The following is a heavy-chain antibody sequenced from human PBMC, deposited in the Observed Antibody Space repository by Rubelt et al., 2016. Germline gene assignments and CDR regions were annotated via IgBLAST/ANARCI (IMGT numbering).Heavy chain of an antibody. D-gene: IGHD2-2*01. CDR3: ARELRYQLLFSYYYYGMDV. V-gene: IGHV3-66*01. Sequence: SGGSTYYADSVKGRFTISRDNSKNTLYLQMNSLRAEDTAVYYCARELRYQLLFSYYYYGMDVWGQGTTVTVSS. J-gene: IGHJ6*02. CDR2: SGGST.